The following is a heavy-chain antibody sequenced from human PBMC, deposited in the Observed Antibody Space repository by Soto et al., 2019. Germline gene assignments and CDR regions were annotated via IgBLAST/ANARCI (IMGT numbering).Heavy chain of an antibody. J-gene: IGHJ4*02. Sequence: PGGSLRLSCAASGFTFSSYWMSWVRQAPGKGLEWVANIKQDGSEKYYVDSVKGRFTISRDNAKNSLYLQMNSLRAEDTAVYYCAREISEYYYDSSGYPVYFDYWGQGTLVTVPS. D-gene: IGHD3-22*01. CDR3: AREISEYYYDSSGYPVYFDY. CDR2: IKQDGSEK. CDR1: GFTFSSYW. V-gene: IGHV3-7*01.